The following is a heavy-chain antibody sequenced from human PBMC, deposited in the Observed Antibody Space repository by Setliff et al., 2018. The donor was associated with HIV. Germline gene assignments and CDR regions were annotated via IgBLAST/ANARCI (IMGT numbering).Heavy chain of an antibody. CDR1: GGSISSYY. V-gene: IGHV4-39*01. D-gene: IGHD3-22*01. CDR3: ARRYYDSSGYYYPFDY. Sequence: PSETLSLTCTVSGGSISSYYWNWIRQPPGKGLEWIGSIYYSGSTYYNPSLNSRVTISVDTSENQFSLKLSSVTAADTAVYYCARRYYDSSGYYYPFDYWGQGTLVTVSS. CDR2: IYYSGST. J-gene: IGHJ4*02.